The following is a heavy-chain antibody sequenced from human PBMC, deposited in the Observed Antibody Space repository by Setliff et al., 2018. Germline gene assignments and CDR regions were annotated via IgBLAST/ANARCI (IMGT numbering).Heavy chain of an antibody. V-gene: IGHV1-24*01. CDR3: ATGHVLRFLEGTEDYNHWFDP. D-gene: IGHD3-3*01. J-gene: IGHJ5*02. CDR1: GYTLTELS. Sequence: GASVKVSCKVSGYTLTELSMHWVRQAPGKGLEWMGGFDPEDGETIYAQKFQGRVTMTEDTSADTAYMELSSLRSEDTAVYYCATGHVLRFLEGTEDYNHWFDPWGQGTLVTVSS. CDR2: FDPEDGET.